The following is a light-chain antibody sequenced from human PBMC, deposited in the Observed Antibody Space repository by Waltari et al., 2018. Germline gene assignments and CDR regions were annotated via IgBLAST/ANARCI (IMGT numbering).Light chain of an antibody. V-gene: IGKV3-20*01. CDR2: GSY. J-gene: IGKJ2*01. Sequence: EIVLTQSPGTLSLSPGERATLSCRASQSVSSSYLAWYQQKPGQAPRLLIDGSYIRATGIPDRFSGSGSGTDFTLTISRLEPEDFAVYYCQQYGSSLYTFGQGTKLEIK. CDR1: QSVSSSY. CDR3: QQYGSSLYT.